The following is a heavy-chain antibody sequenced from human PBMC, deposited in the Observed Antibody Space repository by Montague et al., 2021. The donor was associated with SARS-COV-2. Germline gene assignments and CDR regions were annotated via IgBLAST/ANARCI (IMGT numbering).Heavy chain of an antibody. Sequence: SETLSLTCSVSGGSINNYFWGWIRQSPGKGLEWVGYMHSTGSTAYSPSLKSRVIISVDTSKTQISLKLSSVSAADTALYYCARAVVGAKTATIESWGQGTQVTVSS. CDR3: ARAVVGAKTATIES. J-gene: IGHJ4*02. D-gene: IGHD2-15*01. CDR1: GGSINNYF. CDR2: MHSTGST. V-gene: IGHV4-59*01.